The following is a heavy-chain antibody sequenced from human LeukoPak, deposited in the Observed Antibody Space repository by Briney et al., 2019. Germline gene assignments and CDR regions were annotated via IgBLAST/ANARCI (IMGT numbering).Heavy chain of an antibody. Sequence: NSSETLSLTCNVSGGSISSYYRSWIRQPAGKGLEWIGRVYTSGSTNYNPSLKSRVTMSVDTSKNQFSLRLSSVTAADTAVYYCARDLHGSGTWDWFDPWGQGTLVTVSS. J-gene: IGHJ5*02. V-gene: IGHV4-4*07. D-gene: IGHD3-10*01. CDR1: GGSISSYY. CDR2: VYTSGST. CDR3: ARDLHGSGTWDWFDP.